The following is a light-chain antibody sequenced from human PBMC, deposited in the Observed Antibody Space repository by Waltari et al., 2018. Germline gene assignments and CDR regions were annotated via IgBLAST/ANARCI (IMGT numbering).Light chain of an antibody. V-gene: IGKV1-39*01. Sequence: DIQMTQSPSSLSASVGEKATITCRASQSISEYLNWYQQKPGKVPKLLIYGASSLQSGVPSRFSGSGSGTDFTLSITSLQPEDSATYYCQQSYTFGGGTKVEIK. CDR2: GAS. J-gene: IGKJ4*01. CDR1: QSISEY. CDR3: QQSYT.